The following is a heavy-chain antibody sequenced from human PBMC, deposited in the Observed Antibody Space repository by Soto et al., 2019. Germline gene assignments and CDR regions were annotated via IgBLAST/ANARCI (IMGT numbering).Heavy chain of an antibody. Sequence: QVQLVQSGAEVKKPGASVKVSCKASGYTFTSYAMHWVRQAPGQRLEWMGWINAGNGNTKYSQKFQGRVTITRDTSASTAYMELSSLRSEDTAVYYCARADDSSGYYYGFADYWGQGTLVTVSS. V-gene: IGHV1-3*01. CDR1: GYTFTSYA. CDR2: INAGNGNT. J-gene: IGHJ4*02. D-gene: IGHD3-22*01. CDR3: ARADDSSGYYYGFADY.